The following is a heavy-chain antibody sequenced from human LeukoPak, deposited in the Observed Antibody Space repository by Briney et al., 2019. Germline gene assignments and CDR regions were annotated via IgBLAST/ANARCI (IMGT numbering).Heavy chain of an antibody. J-gene: IGHJ1*01. Sequence: GGSLRLSCEGSGFTFSNYWMGWVRQAPGKGLQWVANIKTDGSEEYYVDSVKGRFTISRDNAKNSLYLQMNSLRAEDTAVYYCATYSSLNRREFQFWGQGTLLTVSS. CDR3: ATYSSLNRREFQF. CDR1: GFTFSNYW. V-gene: IGHV3-7*01. D-gene: IGHD3-22*01. CDR2: IKTDGSEE.